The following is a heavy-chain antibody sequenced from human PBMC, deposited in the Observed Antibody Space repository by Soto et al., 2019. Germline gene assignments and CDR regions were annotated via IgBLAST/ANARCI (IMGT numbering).Heavy chain of an antibody. Sequence: QVQLQQWGAGLLKPSETLSLTCAVYGGSFSGYYWSWIRQPPGKGLEWIGEINHSGSTNYNPSLKSRVTISVDTSKNQFSLKLSSVTAADTAVYYCARDVVVVVAATPAAFDIWGQGTMVTVSS. CDR3: ARDVVVVVAATPAAFDI. CDR2: INHSGST. D-gene: IGHD2-15*01. CDR1: GGSFSGYY. J-gene: IGHJ3*02. V-gene: IGHV4-34*01.